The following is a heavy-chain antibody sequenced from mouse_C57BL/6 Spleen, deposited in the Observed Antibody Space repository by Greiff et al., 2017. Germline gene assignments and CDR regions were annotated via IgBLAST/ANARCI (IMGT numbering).Heavy chain of an antibody. D-gene: IGHD2-12*01. V-gene: IGHV14-2*01. CDR3: ARTTGTTWFAD. J-gene: IGHJ3*01. CDR2: IDPEDGET. Sequence: VQLQQSGAELVKPGASVKLSCTASGFNITDYYMHWVKQRPEQGLEWIGRIDPEDGETKYAPKFQGKATLTADTSSNTAYLQLSSLTSEDTAVYYCARTTGTTWFADWGQGTLVTVSA. CDR1: GFNITDYY.